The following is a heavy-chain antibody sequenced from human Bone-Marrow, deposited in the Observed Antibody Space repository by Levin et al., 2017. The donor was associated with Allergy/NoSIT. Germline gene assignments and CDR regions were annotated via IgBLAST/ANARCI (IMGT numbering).Heavy chain of an antibody. J-gene: IGHJ4*02. CDR3: ARAVTIGTVDY. CDR2: INQDGSEK. V-gene: IGHV3-7*01. CDR1: GFRFSDYW. Sequence: QPGGSLRLSCAASGFRFSDYWMSWVRQAPGKGLEWVANINQDGSEKYYVDSVMDRFTISRDNAKNSLYLQMNSLRVEDTAVYYCARAVTIGTVDYWGQGTLVTVSS. D-gene: IGHD5-24*01.